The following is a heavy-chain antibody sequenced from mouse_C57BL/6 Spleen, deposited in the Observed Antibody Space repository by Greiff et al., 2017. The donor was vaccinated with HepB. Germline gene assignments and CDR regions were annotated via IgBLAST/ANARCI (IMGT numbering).Heavy chain of an antibody. D-gene: IGHD4-1*01. CDR1: GFNIKDYY. J-gene: IGHJ4*01. V-gene: IGHV14-2*01. CDR3: ARRPLLPGDAMDY. CDR2: IDPEDGET. Sequence: VQLQQSGAELVKPGASVKLSCTASGFNIKDYYMHWVKQRTEQGLEWIGRIDPEDGETKYAPKFQGKATITADTSSNTAYLQLSSQTSEDTAVYYCARRPLLPGDAMDYWGQGTSVTVSS.